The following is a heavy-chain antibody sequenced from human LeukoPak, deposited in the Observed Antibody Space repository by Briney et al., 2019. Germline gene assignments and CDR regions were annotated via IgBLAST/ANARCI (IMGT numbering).Heavy chain of an antibody. Sequence: GGSLRLSCAASGFTFSTYNMNWVRQAPGKGLEWVANIKQDESERYYVDSVKGRFTISRDNAKNSLYLQMNSLRAEDTAVYYCARDQGEEFDYWGQGTLVTVSS. J-gene: IGHJ4*02. CDR2: IKQDESER. D-gene: IGHD3-16*01. CDR1: GFTFSTYN. CDR3: ARDQGEEFDY. V-gene: IGHV3-7*01.